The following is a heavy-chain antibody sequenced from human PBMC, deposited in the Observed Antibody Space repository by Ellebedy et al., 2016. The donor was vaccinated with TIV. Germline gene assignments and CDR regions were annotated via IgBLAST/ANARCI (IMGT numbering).Heavy chain of an antibody. J-gene: IGHJ4*02. CDR2: INSHETDT. Sequence: GESLKISXAASGFIFRNFYMHWARQAPGKGLEWVSYINSHETDTKYADSVKGRFTISRDSAKNTLYLQMNTLRGEDTAVYYCARDSTVGGGSPNADRYFESWGQGTLVSVST. CDR3: ARDSTVGGGSPNADRYFES. CDR1: GFIFRNFY. D-gene: IGHD1-26*01. V-gene: IGHV3-74*03.